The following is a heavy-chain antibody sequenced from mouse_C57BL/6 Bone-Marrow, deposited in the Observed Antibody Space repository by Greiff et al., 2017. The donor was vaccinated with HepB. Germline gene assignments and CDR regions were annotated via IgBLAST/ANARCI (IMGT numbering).Heavy chain of an antibody. CDR1: GFTFTPHA. Sequence: GGGLVQPIGSLKLSCAASGFTFTPHAMHWVRLAPGKGLEWVARIRSKSSNNATYYADSVKERFTISRDDSQSMLYLQMNNLKTEDSAMYYCVREGYYYGRRRTWFAYWGQGTLVTVSA. J-gene: IGHJ3*01. V-gene: IGHV10-3*01. CDR2: IRSKSSNNAT. D-gene: IGHD1-1*01. CDR3: VREGYYYGRRRTWFAY.